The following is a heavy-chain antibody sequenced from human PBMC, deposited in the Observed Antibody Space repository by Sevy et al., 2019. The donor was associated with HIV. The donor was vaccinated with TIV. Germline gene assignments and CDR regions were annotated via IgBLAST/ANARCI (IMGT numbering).Heavy chain of an antibody. D-gene: IGHD1-26*01. CDR1: GFTFGDYA. Sequence: GGSLRLSCTASGFTFGDYAMSWFRQAPGKGLEWVGFIRSKAYGGTTEYAASVKGRFTISRDDSKSIAHLQMNSLKTEDTAVYYCTRAPIVGATDYFDYWGQGTLVTVSS. CDR3: TRAPIVGATDYFDY. CDR2: IRSKAYGGTT. J-gene: IGHJ4*02. V-gene: IGHV3-49*03.